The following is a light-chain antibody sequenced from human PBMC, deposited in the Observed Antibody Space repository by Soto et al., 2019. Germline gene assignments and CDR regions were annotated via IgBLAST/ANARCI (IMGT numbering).Light chain of an antibody. CDR1: QSVSSD. CDR2: RTS. CDR3: QQYYNWLT. Sequence: EIVMTQSPATLPVSPGERATLSCRASQSVSSDLAWYQQKPGQPPRLLIYRTSTRATGIPARFSGSGSGTEFTLTINSMQSEDFAVYYCQQYYNWLTFGGGTKVDIK. V-gene: IGKV3-15*01. J-gene: IGKJ4*01.